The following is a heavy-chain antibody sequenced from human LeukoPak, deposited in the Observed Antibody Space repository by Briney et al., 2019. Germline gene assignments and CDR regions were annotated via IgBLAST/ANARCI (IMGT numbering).Heavy chain of an antibody. Sequence: GGSLRLSCAASGFTFSGYWMHWVRQVPGKGLMWVSHINTDGSSTTYADSVRGRFTISRDNAKNTLYLQMHSLRAEDTAVYYCARDRGYSIDYWGQGTLVTVSS. CDR2: INTDGSST. D-gene: IGHD5-18*01. V-gene: IGHV3-74*01. J-gene: IGHJ4*02. CDR3: ARDRGYSIDY. CDR1: GFTFSGYW.